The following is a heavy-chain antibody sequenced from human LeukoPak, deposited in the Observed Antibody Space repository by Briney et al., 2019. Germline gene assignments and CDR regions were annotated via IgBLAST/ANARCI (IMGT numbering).Heavy chain of an antibody. CDR2: INHSGST. Sequence: SETLSLTCAVYGGSFSGYYWSWIRQPPGKGLEWMGEINHSGSTNYNPSLKSRVTISVDTSKNQFSLKLSSVTAADTAVYYCARASRRDIVVVPAAIYRHYFDYWGQGTLLTDSS. J-gene: IGHJ4*02. CDR3: ARASRRDIVVVPAAIYRHYFDY. CDR1: GGSFSGYY. V-gene: IGHV4-34*01. D-gene: IGHD2-2*01.